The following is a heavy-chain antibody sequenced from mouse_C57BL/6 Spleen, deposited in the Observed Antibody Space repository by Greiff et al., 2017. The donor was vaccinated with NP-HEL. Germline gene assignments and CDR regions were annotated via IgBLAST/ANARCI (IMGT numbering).Heavy chain of an antibody. CDR2: IYPGSGST. V-gene: IGHV1-55*01. Sequence: VQLQQPGAELVKPGASVKLSCKASGYTFTSYWMTWVKQRPGQGLEWVGDIYPGSGSTNYNERFKSKATLTVDTSSSTAYMQLSRLTSEDSAVYYCARRDSNYSAMDYWGQGTSVTVSS. J-gene: IGHJ4*01. CDR1: GYTFTSYW. D-gene: IGHD2-5*01. CDR3: ARRDSNYSAMDY.